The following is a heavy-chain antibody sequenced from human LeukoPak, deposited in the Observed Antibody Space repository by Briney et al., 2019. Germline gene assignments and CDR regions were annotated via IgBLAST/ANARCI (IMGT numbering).Heavy chain of an antibody. V-gene: IGHV4-59*01. CDR2: IYYSGST. CDR1: GGSTSSYY. J-gene: IGHJ4*02. CDR3: ARVGRRYYDSSGYYVYYFDY. D-gene: IGHD3-22*01. Sequence: SETLSLTCTVSGGSTSSYYWSWIRQPPGKGLEWIGYIYYSGSTNYNPSLKSRVTISVDTSKNQFSLKLSSVTAADTAVYYCARVGRRYYDSSGYYVYYFDYWGQGTLVTVSS.